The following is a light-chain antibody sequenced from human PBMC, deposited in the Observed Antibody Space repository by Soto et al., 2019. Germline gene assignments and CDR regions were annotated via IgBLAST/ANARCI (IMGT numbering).Light chain of an antibody. CDR3: QQYGSSPPFT. Sequence: EIVLTQSPGTLSLSPGERATLSCRASQSISSSYLAWYQQKPGQALRLLIYGASRRATGIPDRFSGSGSGTDFTLTISRLEPEDFGVYYCQQYGSSPPFTFGPGTKVDIK. CDR1: QSISSSY. J-gene: IGKJ3*01. V-gene: IGKV3-20*01. CDR2: GAS.